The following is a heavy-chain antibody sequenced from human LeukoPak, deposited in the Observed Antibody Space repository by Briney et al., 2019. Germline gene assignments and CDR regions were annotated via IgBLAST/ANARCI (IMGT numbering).Heavy chain of an antibody. J-gene: IGHJ6*04. CDR3: ARDRYDILTGWALYGMDV. D-gene: IGHD3-9*01. V-gene: IGHV4-4*02. Sequence: SGTLSLTCAVSGGSISSSNRWGWVRQPPGKGLEWIGEIYHSGSTNYNPSLKSRVTISVDKSKNQFSLKLSSVPAADTAVYYCARDRYDILTGWALYGMDVWGKGTTVTVSS. CDR2: IYHSGST. CDR1: GGSISSSNR.